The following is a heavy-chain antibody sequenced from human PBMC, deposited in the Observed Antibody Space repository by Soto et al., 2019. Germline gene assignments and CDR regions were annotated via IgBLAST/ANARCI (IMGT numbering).Heavy chain of an antibody. V-gene: IGHV4-34*01. CDR3: ATRITVFGLLLPPFDP. CDR2: INHTGGT. CDR1: GGSVNGYY. J-gene: IGHJ5*02. D-gene: IGHD3-3*01. Sequence: SETLSLTCAVYGGSVNGYYWNWIRQPPGKGLEWIGEINHTGGTHYNPSLKSRVTMSVDTSKNQFSLRLSSVTAADTAIYYCATRITVFGLLLPPFDPWGQGTQVTSPQ.